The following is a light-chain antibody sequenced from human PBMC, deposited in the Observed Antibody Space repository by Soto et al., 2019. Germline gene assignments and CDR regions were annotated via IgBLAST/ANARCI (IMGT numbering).Light chain of an antibody. Sequence: QSALTQPPSASGSLGQSVTISCTGTSSDVGGYNYVSWHQQHPGKAPKVMIYEVTKRPPGVPDRFSGSKSGNTASLTVSGLQAEDEADYYCSSFARGGNPVLLGAGTQLTVL. J-gene: IGLJ2*01. V-gene: IGLV2-8*01. CDR3: SSFARGGNPVL. CDR2: EVT. CDR1: SSDVGGYNY.